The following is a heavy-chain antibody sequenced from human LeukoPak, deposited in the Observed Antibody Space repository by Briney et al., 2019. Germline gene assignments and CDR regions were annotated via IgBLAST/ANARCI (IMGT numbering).Heavy chain of an antibody. D-gene: IGHD4-17*01. CDR3: AKDRDGTVSHPYFQD. CDR2: ISSGGGAT. Sequence: PGGSLRLSCAASGFTFSSYAMSWVRQAPGEGLEWVSSISSGGGATDSADSVKGRFTISRDNSKNTLFLQMNSLRVEDTAVYFCAKDRDGTVSHPYFQDWGQGTLVTVSS. V-gene: IGHV3-23*01. J-gene: IGHJ1*01. CDR1: GFTFSSYA.